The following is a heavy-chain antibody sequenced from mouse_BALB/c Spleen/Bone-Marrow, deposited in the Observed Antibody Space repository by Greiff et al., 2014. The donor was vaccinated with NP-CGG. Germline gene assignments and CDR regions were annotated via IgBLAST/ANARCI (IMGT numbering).Heavy chain of an antibody. V-gene: IGHV1-9*01. D-gene: IGHD1-2*01. CDR3: TRSLRRYFDY. Sequence: VQLQESGAELMKPGASVKISCKATDYTFSHYWIEWVKQRPGHGLEWIGEILPGTGSTKYNEKFKGKATITADTSSSTAYMQLSSLTSEDSAVYYCTRSLRRYFDYWGQGTTLTVSS. J-gene: IGHJ2*01. CDR1: DYTFSHYW. CDR2: ILPGTGST.